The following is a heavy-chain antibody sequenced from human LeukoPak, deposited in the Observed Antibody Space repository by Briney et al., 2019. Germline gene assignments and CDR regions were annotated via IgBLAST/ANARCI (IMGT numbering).Heavy chain of an antibody. CDR3: AKSGVAAGTRYYYYYYMDV. CDR1: GFTFDDYG. J-gene: IGHJ6*03. CDR2: IWYDGSNK. V-gene: IGHV3-33*06. Sequence: TGKSLRLSCATSGFTFDDYGMHWVRQAPGKGLEWVAVIWYDGSNKYYADSVKGRFTISRDNSKNTLYLQMNSLRAEDTAVYYCAKSGVAAGTRYYYYYYMDVWGKGTTDTVSS. D-gene: IGHD6-13*01.